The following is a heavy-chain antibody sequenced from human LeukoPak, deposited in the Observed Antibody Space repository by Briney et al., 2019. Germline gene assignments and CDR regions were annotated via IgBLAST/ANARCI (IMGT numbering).Heavy chain of an antibody. CDR2: IRSKASGGTT. CDR1: GFTFGDYA. J-gene: IGHJ4*02. D-gene: IGHD3-22*01. V-gene: IGHV3-49*03. CDR3: TRAGIVVVIGSIDY. Sequence: GGSLTLSCTASGFTFGDYAMSWFRQAPGKGREWVGFIRSKASGGTTEYAESVKGRYTISRDDSKSIAYLQMNSRKTEDTAVYYCTRAGIVVVIGSIDYWGQGTLVTVSS.